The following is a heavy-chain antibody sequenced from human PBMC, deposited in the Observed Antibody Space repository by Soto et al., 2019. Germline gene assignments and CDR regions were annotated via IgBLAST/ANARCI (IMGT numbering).Heavy chain of an antibody. D-gene: IGHD3-3*01. V-gene: IGHV3-43*01. CDR3: VKDLPLWSGYSFSENH. CDR1: GFTFDDYT. Sequence: EVQLVESGGVVVQPGESLRVSCAASGFTFDDYTMHWVRQVPGKGLEWVSSVSGSGGSKHFPDFLKGRFSSSRDNSKNTLYLEMNSLRVEDTAVYYCVKDLPLWSGYSFSENHWGQGTLVTVSS. J-gene: IGHJ5*02. CDR2: VSGSGGSK.